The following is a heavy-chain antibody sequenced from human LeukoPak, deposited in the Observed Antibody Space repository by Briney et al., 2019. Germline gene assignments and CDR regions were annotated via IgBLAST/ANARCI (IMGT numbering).Heavy chain of an antibody. Sequence: GESLKISCKGSGYSFTSYWIGWVRQMPGKGLEWMGIIYPGDSDTRYSPSFQGQVTISADKSISTAYLQWSSLKASDTAMYYCARALGYCSSGSCYWAYFDYWGQGTLVTVSS. D-gene: IGHD2-15*01. CDR1: GYSFTSYW. J-gene: IGHJ4*02. V-gene: IGHV5-51*01. CDR2: IYPGDSDT. CDR3: ARALGYCSSGSCYWAYFDY.